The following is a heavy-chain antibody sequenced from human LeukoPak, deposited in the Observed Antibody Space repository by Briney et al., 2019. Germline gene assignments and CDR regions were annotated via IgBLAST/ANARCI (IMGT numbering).Heavy chain of an antibody. D-gene: IGHD6-6*01. CDR3: ARVLPAAQPFPRNYYDYYMDV. J-gene: IGHJ6*03. V-gene: IGHV1-2*02. CDR1: GYTFTGYY. CDR2: INPNSGGT. Sequence: ASVKVSCKASGYTFTGYYMHWVRQAPGQGLEWMGWINPNSGGTNYAQKFQGRVTMTRDTSNSTAYMELSRLRSDDTAVYYCARVLPAAQPFPRNYYDYYMDVWGKGTTVTVSS.